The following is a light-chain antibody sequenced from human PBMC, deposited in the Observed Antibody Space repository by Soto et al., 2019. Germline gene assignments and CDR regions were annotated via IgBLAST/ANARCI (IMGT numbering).Light chain of an antibody. J-gene: IGKJ5*01. CDR3: MQALHTRVT. V-gene: IGKV2-28*01. Sequence: DNVVAQAPVSLPITPGEPASISSRSIQSLMHTIGYNYLDWYLQKPGQPPQLLIYWGSNRASGVVDRFSGSGSGTDLTLKISRVEAEDVGVYYCMQALHTRVTFGQGTRLEIK. CDR2: WGS. CDR1: QSLMHTIGYNY.